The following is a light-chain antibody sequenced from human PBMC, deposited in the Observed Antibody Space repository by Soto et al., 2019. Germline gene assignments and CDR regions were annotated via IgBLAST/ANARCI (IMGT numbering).Light chain of an antibody. CDR2: GAS. CDR3: QQYGSSPRT. V-gene: IGKV3-20*01. CDR1: QSVSSSS. Sequence: PGERATLSCRASQSVSSSSLAWYQQKRGQAPRLLIHGASSRATGIPDRFSGSGSGTDFTLTISRLEPEDFAVYYCQQYGSSPRTFSQGTKVEVK. J-gene: IGKJ1*01.